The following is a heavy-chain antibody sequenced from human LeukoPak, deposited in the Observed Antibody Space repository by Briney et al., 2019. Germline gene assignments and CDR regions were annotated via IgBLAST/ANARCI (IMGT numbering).Heavy chain of an antibody. CDR2: TSGSGGST. D-gene: IGHD3-9*01. CDR3: ARTPKGRYFDWLFDY. J-gene: IGHJ4*02. V-gene: IGHV3-23*01. Sequence: GGSLRLSCAASGFTFSSYAMSWVRQAPGKGLEWVSATSGSGGSTYYADSVKGRFTISRDNSKNTLYLQMNSLRAEDTAVYYCARTPKGRYFDWLFDYWGQGTLVTVSS. CDR1: GFTFSSYA.